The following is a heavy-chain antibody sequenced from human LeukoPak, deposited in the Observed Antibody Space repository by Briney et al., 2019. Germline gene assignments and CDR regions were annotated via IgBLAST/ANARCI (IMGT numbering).Heavy chain of an antibody. D-gene: IGHD3-9*01. Sequence: ASVKVSCKASGYTFTGYYMHWVRQAPGQGLEWMGWINPNSGGTNYAQKFQGRVTMTRDTSISTAYMELSRLRSDDTAVYYCARSHDILTGGDCWGQGTLVTVSS. CDR3: ARSHDILTGGDC. V-gene: IGHV1-2*02. CDR1: GYTFTGYY. J-gene: IGHJ4*02. CDR2: INPNSGGT.